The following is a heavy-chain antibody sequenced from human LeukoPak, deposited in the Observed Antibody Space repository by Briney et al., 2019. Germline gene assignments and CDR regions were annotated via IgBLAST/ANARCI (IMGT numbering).Heavy chain of an antibody. CDR1: GYSVSSNNAA. V-gene: IGHV6-1*01. CDR2: TYYRSKWYN. CDR3: ARGVGATRFDY. Sequence: SQTLSLTCAISGYSVSSNNAAWNWITQSQSIDLVWLGGTYYRSKWYNDYALSVTGRITFNPDTFKNQFSLQLNSVTPDDTAVYYCARGVGATRFDYWGQGTLVTISS. J-gene: IGHJ4*02. D-gene: IGHD1-26*01.